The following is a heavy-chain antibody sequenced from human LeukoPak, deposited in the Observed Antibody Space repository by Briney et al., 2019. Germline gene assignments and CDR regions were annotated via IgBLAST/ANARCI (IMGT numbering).Heavy chain of an antibody. CDR1: GGSVSCGFSY. Sequence: PSETLSLTCTVSGGSVSCGFSYWSWIRQHPGKGLEWIGYISYNGNTFYNPSLKSRLTISLDTSKSQFSLRLSSVTAADTAVYYCARRRDRGYDFDSWRQGTLVTVSS. CDR2: ISYNGNT. J-gene: IGHJ4*02. V-gene: IGHV4-31*03. CDR3: ARRRDRGYDFDS. D-gene: IGHD5-12*01.